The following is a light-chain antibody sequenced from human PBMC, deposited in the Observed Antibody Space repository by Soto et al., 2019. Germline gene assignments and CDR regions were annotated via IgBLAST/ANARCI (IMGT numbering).Light chain of an antibody. CDR3: QQRSNWPLT. CDR1: QSVSNY. J-gene: IGKJ4*01. CDR2: DAS. Sequence: ETVLTQSAGALSLSPGERATLSCRASQSVSNYLAWYQQKPGQAPRLLIYDASSRPTDIPARFSGSGSGTDFTLTISSLEPEDFAVYYCQQRSNWPLTFGGGTKVDIK. V-gene: IGKV3-11*01.